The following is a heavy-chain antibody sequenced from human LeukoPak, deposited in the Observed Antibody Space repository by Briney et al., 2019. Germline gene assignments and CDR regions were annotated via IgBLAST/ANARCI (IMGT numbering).Heavy chain of an antibody. CDR1: EFTFNIAW. CDR2: ISSSSSYI. Sequence: GGSLRLSCEVSEFTFNIAWMTWVRQAPGKGLEWVSSISSSSSYIYYADSVKGRFTISRDNAKNSLYLQMNSLRAEDTAVYYCARFSSSSSDYWGQGTLVTVSS. V-gene: IGHV3-21*01. D-gene: IGHD6-13*01. J-gene: IGHJ4*02. CDR3: ARFSSSSSDY.